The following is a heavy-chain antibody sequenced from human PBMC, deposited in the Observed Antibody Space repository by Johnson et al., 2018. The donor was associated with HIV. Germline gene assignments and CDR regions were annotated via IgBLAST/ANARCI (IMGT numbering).Heavy chain of an antibody. J-gene: IGHJ3*02. CDR3: AREVRYTSWSFDI. CDR2: ISSSGSTI. Sequence: QVQLVESGGGLVKPGGSMRLSCAASGFTFSDYYMSWIRQAPGKGLEWVSYISSSGSTIYYADSVKGRFTISRDNAKKSQYLQMNSLRAEDTAVYYCAREVRYTSWSFDIWGQGTMVTVSS. CDR1: GFTFSDYY. V-gene: IGHV3-11*04. D-gene: IGHD6-19*01.